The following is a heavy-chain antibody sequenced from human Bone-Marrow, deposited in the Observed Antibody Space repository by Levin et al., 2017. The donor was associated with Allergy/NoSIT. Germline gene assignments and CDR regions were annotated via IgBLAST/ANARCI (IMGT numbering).Heavy chain of an antibody. CDR1: GFPFSTYG. J-gene: IGHJ6*02. V-gene: IGHV3-21*01. CDR3: ARAAGAAGRGGMDV. Sequence: AGGSLRLSCATSGFPFSTYGMTWVRQAPGEGLEWVASISTPSTYIHYADSVKGRFTISRDNANNSLSLQMNRLRREDTAVYYCARAAGAAGRGGMDVWGQGTTVTVSS. CDR2: ISTPSTYI. D-gene: IGHD6-13*01.